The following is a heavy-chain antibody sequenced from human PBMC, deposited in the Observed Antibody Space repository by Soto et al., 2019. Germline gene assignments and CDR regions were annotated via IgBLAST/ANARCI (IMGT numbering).Heavy chain of an antibody. CDR1: GFTFSRYA. Sequence: EVQLVESGGGLVQPGGSLRLSCAASGFTFSRYAMHWVRQAPGKGLEYVSTISSNGGSTYYANSVKGRFTISRDNSKNTLYLQMGSLIAEDMAVYYCAREGDYVGDYYGMDVWGQGTTVTVSS. V-gene: IGHV3-64*01. CDR3: AREGDYVGDYYGMDV. CDR2: ISSNGGST. J-gene: IGHJ6*02. D-gene: IGHD4-17*01.